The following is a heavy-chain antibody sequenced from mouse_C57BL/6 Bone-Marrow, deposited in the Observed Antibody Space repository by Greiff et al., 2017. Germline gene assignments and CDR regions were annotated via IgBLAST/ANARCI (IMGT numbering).Heavy chain of an antibody. Sequence: VQLKQSGPELVKPGASVKIPCTASGYTFTDYNMDWVKQSHGKGLEWIGDINPNNGGTIYNQKFKGKATLTVDKSSSTAYMELRSLTSEDTAVYYCARKWLPYWDLDVWGTGTTVTVSS. J-gene: IGHJ1*03. V-gene: IGHV1-18*01. CDR2: INPNNGGT. D-gene: IGHD2-2*01. CDR1: GYTFTDYN. CDR3: ARKWLPYWDLDV.